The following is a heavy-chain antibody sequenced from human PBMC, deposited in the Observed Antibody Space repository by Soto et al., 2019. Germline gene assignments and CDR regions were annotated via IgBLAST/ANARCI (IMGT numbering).Heavy chain of an antibody. CDR1: FGSFSSDNYY. Sequence: SETLSLTCTVSFGSFSSDNYYWRWILQPPGKGLEWIGYIYYSGSTNSNPSLKSRVTMSVDTSKNQFSLKQTSVTAADTAVYYCARFLVGASRGGWFDPWGQGTLVTVSS. CDR2: IYYSGST. J-gene: IGHJ5*02. V-gene: IGHV4-61*01. D-gene: IGHD1-26*01. CDR3: ARFLVGASRGGWFDP.